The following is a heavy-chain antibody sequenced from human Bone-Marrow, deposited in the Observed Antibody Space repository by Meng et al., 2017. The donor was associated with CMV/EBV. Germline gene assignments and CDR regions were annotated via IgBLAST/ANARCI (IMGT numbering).Heavy chain of an antibody. CDR1: GGSFSGYY. Sequence: SETLSLTCAVYGGSFSGYYWSWIRQPPGKGLEWIGEINHSGSTNYNPPLKSRVTISVDTSKNHFSLKLSSVTAADMAVYYCARGGAFAYWGQGTLVTVSS. CDR2: INHSGST. CDR3: ARGGAFAY. V-gene: IGHV4-34*01. J-gene: IGHJ4*02.